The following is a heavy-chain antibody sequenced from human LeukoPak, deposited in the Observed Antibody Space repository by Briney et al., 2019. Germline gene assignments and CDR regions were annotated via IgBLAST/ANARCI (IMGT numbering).Heavy chain of an antibody. CDR1: GFTFSSNA. CDR2: ISYDGSYK. D-gene: IGHD6-13*01. CDR3: AKDRYSGLNTIDY. V-gene: IGHV3-30*18. Sequence: GGPLRLSCGASGFTFSSNAMSWVRQAPGKGLEWVAVISYDGSYKFYADSVKGRFTISRDNSKSTLYLQMNSLRAEDTAVYYCAKDRYSGLNTIDYWGQGTLVTVSS. J-gene: IGHJ4*02.